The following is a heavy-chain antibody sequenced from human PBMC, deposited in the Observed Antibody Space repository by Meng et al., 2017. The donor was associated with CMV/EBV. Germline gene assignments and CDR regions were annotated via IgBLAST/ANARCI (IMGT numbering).Heavy chain of an antibody. Sequence: GESLKISCAASGFTFSSYEMNWVRQAPGKGLERVSYISSSGSTIYYADSVKGRFTISRDNAKNSLYLQMNSLRAEDTAVYYCASGDCSSTSCYGEIDYWGQGTLVTVSS. D-gene: IGHD2-2*01. CDR3: ASGDCSSTSCYGEIDY. CDR1: GFTFSSYE. V-gene: IGHV3-48*03. J-gene: IGHJ4*02. CDR2: ISSSGSTI.